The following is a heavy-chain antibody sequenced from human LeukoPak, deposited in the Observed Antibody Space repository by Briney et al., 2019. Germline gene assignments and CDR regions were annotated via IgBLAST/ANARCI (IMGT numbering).Heavy chain of an antibody. D-gene: IGHD2-15*01. J-gene: IGHJ4*02. CDR3: ARKMGCSGGSCHYFDY. Sequence: GESLKISGKGSGYSFSVYWSGGVRQMPGKGLEWMGIIYPGDSETRYSPSFHGQVTISADKSISTAYLQWSSLKASDTAMYYCARKMGCSGGSCHYFDYWGQGTLLTVSS. CDR1: GYSFSVYW. CDR2: IYPGDSET. V-gene: IGHV5-51*01.